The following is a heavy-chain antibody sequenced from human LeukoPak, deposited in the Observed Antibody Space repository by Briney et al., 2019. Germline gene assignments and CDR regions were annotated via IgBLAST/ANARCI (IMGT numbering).Heavy chain of an antibody. CDR1: GGSISSYY. CDR3: AREGGGSAAFDY. CDR2: IYYSGST. D-gene: IGHD5-12*01. Sequence: PSETLSLTCTVSGGSISSYYWSWIRQPPGKGLEWIGYIYYSGSTNYNPSLKSRVTISVDTSKNQFSLKLSSVTAADTAVYYCAREGGGSAAFDYWGQGTLVTVSS. J-gene: IGHJ4*02. V-gene: IGHV4-59*01.